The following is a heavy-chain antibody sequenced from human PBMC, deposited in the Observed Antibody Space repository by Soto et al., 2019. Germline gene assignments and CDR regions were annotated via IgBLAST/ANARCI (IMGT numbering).Heavy chain of an antibody. CDR3: ARRSNNYDILTGYRGRWFDP. CDR1: GGSISSSSYY. J-gene: IGHJ5*02. V-gene: IGHV4-39*01. CDR2: IYYSGST. Sequence: QLQLQESGPGLVKPSETLSLTCTVSGGSISSSSYYWGWIRQPPGKGLEWIGSIYYSGSTYYNPSLKSRVTISLDTSKNQFSLKLSSVTAADTAVYYCARRSNNYDILTGYRGRWFDPWGQGTLVTVSS. D-gene: IGHD3-9*01.